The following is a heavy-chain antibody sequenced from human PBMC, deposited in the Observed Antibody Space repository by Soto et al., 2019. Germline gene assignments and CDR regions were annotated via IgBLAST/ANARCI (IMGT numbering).Heavy chain of an antibody. V-gene: IGHV4-34*01. D-gene: IGHD1-1*01. Sequence: QVQLQQWGAGLLKPSETLSLTCAVYGGFVSSGSYYWSWIRQPPGKGLGWIGEMSHSGGTHFNPSRRSRVAVSVETSKNRFSRKMSSVTAANTALYYCARVERGTATTVVDAFDIWGPGTMVTVSS. J-gene: IGHJ3*02. CDR2: MSHSGGT. CDR1: GGFVSSGSYY. CDR3: ARVERGTATTVVDAFDI.